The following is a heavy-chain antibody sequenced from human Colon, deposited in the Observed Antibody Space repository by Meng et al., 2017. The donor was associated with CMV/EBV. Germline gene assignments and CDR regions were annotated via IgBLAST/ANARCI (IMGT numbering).Heavy chain of an antibody. J-gene: IGHJ4*02. CDR2: INPNSGGT. V-gene: IGHV1-2*02. CDR1: GYTFTGYY. Sequence: ASVKVSCKASGYTFTGYYMHWVRQAPGQGLEWMGWINPNSGGTNYAQKFQGRVTLTTDASTTTTYMELRGLTSDDTALYYCSRDQSSGFGSDYWGQGTLVTVSS. D-gene: IGHD3-10*01. CDR3: SRDQSSGFGSDY.